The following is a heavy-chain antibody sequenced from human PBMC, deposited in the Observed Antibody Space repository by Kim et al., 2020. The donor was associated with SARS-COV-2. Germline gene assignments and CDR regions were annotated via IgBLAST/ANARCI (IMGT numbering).Heavy chain of an antibody. J-gene: IGHJ4*02. CDR3: ARAPTYGDYVGWWCDY. V-gene: IGHV1-3*01. CDR1: GYTFTSYA. CDR2: INAGNGNT. D-gene: IGHD4-17*01. Sequence: ASVKVSCKASGYTFTSYAMHWVRQAPGQRLEWMGWINAGNGNTKYSQKFQGRVTITRDTSASTAYMELSSLRSEDTAVYYCARAPTYGDYVGWWCDYWGQGTLVTVSS.